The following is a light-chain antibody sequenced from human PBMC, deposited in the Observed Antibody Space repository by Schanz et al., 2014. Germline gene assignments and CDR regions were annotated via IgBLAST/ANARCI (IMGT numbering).Light chain of an antibody. CDR2: GAS. CDR3: QQYGSSLYT. CDR1: QSVNTN. J-gene: IGKJ2*01. V-gene: IGKV3-20*01. Sequence: EVVLTQSPGTLSLSPGDRATLSCRASQSVNTNLAWYQQKPGQAPRLIIHGASSRATGIPDRISGSGSGTDFTLTISSLQSEDFEVYYCQQYGSSLYTFGQGTKLEIK.